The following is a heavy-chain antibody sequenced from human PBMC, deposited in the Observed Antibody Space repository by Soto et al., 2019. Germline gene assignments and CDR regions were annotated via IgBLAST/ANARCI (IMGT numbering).Heavy chain of an antibody. CDR1: GGTVRKYA. Sequence: QVLLVQSGAEVKKPGSSVKVSCKASGGTVRKYAISWVRQAPGQGLEWMGGIIPVLGAANYAQRLQGRVTITADRSTNTAYMELNSLRSEDTAVYYCARGPTSWGIDSWGQGTLVTVSS. CDR2: IIPVLGAA. D-gene: IGHD3-16*01. CDR3: ARGPTSWGIDS. J-gene: IGHJ4*02. V-gene: IGHV1-69*06.